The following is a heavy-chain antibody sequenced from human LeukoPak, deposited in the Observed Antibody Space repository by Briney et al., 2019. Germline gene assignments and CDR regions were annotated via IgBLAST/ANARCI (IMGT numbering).Heavy chain of an antibody. D-gene: IGHD1-26*01. CDR3: ATDSKWELLAFDY. J-gene: IGHJ4*02. V-gene: IGHV1-24*01. CDR2: FDPEDGET. Sequence: ASVKVSCKVSGYTLTELSMHWVRQAPGKGLEWMGGFDPEDGETIYAQKFQGRVTMTGDTSTDTAYMELSSLRSEDTAVYYCATDSKWELLAFDYWGQGTLVTVSS. CDR1: GYTLTELS.